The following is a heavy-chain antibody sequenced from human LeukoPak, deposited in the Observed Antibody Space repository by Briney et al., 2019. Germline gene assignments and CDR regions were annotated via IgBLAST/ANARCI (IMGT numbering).Heavy chain of an antibody. J-gene: IGHJ4*02. CDR1: GGSFSGYY. CDR2: INHSGST. D-gene: IGHD5-24*01. Sequence: SGTLSLTCAVYGGSFSGYYWSWIRQPPGKGLEWIGEINHSGSTNYNPSLKSRVTISVDTSKNQFSLKLSSATAADTAVYYCARVGSSGERWPNDYWGQGTLDTVSS. CDR3: ARVGSSGERWPNDY. V-gene: IGHV4-34*01.